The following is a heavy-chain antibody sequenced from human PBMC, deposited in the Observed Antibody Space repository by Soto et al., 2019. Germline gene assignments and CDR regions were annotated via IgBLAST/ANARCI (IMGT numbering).Heavy chain of an antibody. Sequence: EVQLLESGGGLVQPGGSLRLSCAASGFIFGNYAMSWVRQAPGKGLEWVPGISSSGAGTYYADSVKGRFTLSRDNLNNTLYLNWNNVRVEHTAIYYCAKVRRGNEYDYNWGSYHWGQGTLVTVFS. V-gene: IGHV3-23*01. J-gene: IGHJ4*02. CDR2: ISSSGAGT. D-gene: IGHD3-16*02. CDR3: AKVRRGNEYDYNWGSYH. CDR1: GFIFGNYA.